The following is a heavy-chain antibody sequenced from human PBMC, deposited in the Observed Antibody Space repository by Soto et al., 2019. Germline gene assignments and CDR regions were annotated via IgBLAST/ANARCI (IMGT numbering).Heavy chain of an antibody. CDR3: ARDGDSTYGANWFDP. CDR2: IYYSGST. CDR1: GGSISSGGYY. Sequence: QVQLQESGPGLVKPSQTLSLTCTVSGGSISSGGYYWSWIRQHPGKGLEWIGYIYYSGSTYYNPSLKGRFTIAVATSKNQFSLTLSSVTAADTAVYYCARDGDSTYGANWFDPWGQGTLVTVSS. V-gene: IGHV4-31*03. D-gene: IGHD4-4*01. J-gene: IGHJ5*02.